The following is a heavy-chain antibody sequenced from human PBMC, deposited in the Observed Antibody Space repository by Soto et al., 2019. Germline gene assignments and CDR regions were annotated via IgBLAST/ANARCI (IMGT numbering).Heavy chain of an antibody. D-gene: IGHD3-3*01. CDR2: ISGSGGST. CDR1: GFTFSSYA. J-gene: IGHJ4*02. Sequence: PGGSLRLSCAASGFTFSSYAMSWVRQAPGKGLEWVSAISGSGGSTYYADSVKGRFTISRDNSKNTLYLQMNSLRAEDTAVYYCAKHINYDFWSGYYIGPYYFDYWGQGTLVTVSS. V-gene: IGHV3-23*01. CDR3: AKHINYDFWSGYYIGPYYFDY.